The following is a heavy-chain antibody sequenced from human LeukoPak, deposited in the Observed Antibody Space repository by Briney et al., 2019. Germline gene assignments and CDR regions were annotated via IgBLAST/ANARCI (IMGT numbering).Heavy chain of an antibody. V-gene: IGHV3-48*03. Sequence: GGSLRLSCAASGFTFSSYEMNWVRQAPGKGLEWVSYTSSSGSTIYYADSVKGRFTISRDNSKNTLSLQMNSLRAEDTAMYYCAKVLVAGTHNFDYWGQGALVTVSS. CDR1: GFTFSSYE. CDR2: TSSSGSTI. CDR3: AKVLVAGTHNFDY. J-gene: IGHJ4*02. D-gene: IGHD6-19*01.